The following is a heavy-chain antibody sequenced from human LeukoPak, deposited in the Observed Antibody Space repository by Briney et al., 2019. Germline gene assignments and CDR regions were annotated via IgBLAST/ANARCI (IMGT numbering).Heavy chain of an antibody. V-gene: IGHV1-18*01. CDR3: ARNREYYYDSSGYVDY. D-gene: IGHD3-22*01. J-gene: IGHJ4*02. CDR2: ISAYNGNT. Sequence: GASVKVSCKASGYTFTSYAMNWVRQAPGQGLEWMGWISAYNGNTNYAQKLQGRVTMTTDTSTSTAYMELRSLRSDDTAVYYCARNREYYYDSSGYVDYWGQGTLVTVSS. CDR1: GYTFTSYA.